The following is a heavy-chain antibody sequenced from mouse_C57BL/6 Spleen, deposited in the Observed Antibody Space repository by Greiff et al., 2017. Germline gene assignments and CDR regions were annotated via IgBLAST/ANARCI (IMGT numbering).Heavy chain of an antibody. D-gene: IGHD2-4*01. J-gene: IGHJ2*01. CDR1: GYTFTSYW. CDR2: IHPNSGST. CDR3: ARSNYDGGHYFDY. V-gene: IGHV1-64*01. Sequence: QVQLQQPGAELVKPGASVKLSCKASGYTFTSYWMNWVKQRPGQGLEWIGMIHPNSGSTNYNEKFKSKATLTVDKSSSTAYMQLSSLTSEDSAVYYCARSNYDGGHYFDYWGQGTTLTVSS.